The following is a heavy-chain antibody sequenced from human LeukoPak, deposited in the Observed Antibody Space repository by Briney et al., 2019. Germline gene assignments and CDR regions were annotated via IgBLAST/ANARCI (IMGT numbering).Heavy chain of an antibody. CDR2: ISSSSSTI. CDR3: ARAGYSAARHNPYYYMDV. V-gene: IGHV3-48*04. D-gene: IGHD6-6*01. Sequence: PGGSLRLSCAASGFTFSSYSMNWVRQAPGKGLEWVSYISSSSSTIYYADSVKGRFTISRDNAKNSLYLQMNSLRAEDTAVYYCARAGYSAARHNPYYYMDVWGKGTTVTVSS. J-gene: IGHJ6*03. CDR1: GFTFSSYS.